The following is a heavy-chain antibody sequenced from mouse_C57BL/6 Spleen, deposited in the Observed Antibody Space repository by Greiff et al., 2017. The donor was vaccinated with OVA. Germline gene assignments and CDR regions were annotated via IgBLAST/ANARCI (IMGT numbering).Heavy chain of an antibody. CDR3: ARRWDRGDWYFDV. J-gene: IGHJ1*03. Sequence: QVQLQQPGAELVMPGASVKLSCKASGYTFTSYWMHWVKQRPGQGLEWIGEIDPSDSYTNYNQKFKGKSTLTVDKSSSTAYMQLSSLTSEDSAVYYCARRWDRGDWYFDVWGTGTTVTVSS. V-gene: IGHV1-69*01. CDR2: IDPSDSYT. CDR1: GYTFTSYW. D-gene: IGHD4-1*01.